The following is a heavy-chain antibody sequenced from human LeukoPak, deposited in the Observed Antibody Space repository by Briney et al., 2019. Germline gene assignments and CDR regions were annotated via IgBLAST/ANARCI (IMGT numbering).Heavy chain of an antibody. CDR3: ARNYYDSSAYYYVLSYFDY. Sequence: PSETLSLTCTVSGGSIYGYYWSWVRQPPGKALEWIGYIYFSGSTNYNPSLKSRAIISINTSKNQFSLKLSSVTAADTAVYYCARNYYDSSAYYYVLSYFDYWGQGTLVTVSS. J-gene: IGHJ4*02. CDR2: IYFSGST. D-gene: IGHD3-22*01. V-gene: IGHV4-59*08. CDR1: GGSIYGYY.